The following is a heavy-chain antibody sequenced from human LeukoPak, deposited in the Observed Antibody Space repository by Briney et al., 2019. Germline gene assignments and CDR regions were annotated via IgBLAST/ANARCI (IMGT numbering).Heavy chain of an antibody. CDR2: ISSSGSDI. CDR3: ARDYGGSSPFDY. V-gene: IGHV3-48*03. D-gene: IGHD4-23*01. J-gene: IGHJ4*02. Sequence: GGSLRLSCAASGFTFSNYEMHWVRQAPGKGLEWGSYISSSGSDIYYADSVKGRFTISRDNAKNSLYLHMNSLRAEDTAVYYCARDYGGSSPFDYWGQGTLVTVSS. CDR1: GFTFSNYE.